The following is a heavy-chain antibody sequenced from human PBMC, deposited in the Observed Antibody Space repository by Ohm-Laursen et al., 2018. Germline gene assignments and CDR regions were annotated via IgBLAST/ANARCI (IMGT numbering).Heavy chain of an antibody. CDR2: IDWDDNK. CDR1: GFSLSTSGMC. Sequence: TQTLTLTCTFSGFSLSTSGMCVNWIRQPPGKALEWLARIDWDDNKYYSTSLKTRLSISKDTSKNQVLLTMTNLDPMDTATYYCARIPHNRDHPYFDNWGQGTLVTVSS. CDR3: ARIPHNRDHPYFDN. V-gene: IGHV2-70*11. D-gene: IGHD2/OR15-2a*01. J-gene: IGHJ4*02.